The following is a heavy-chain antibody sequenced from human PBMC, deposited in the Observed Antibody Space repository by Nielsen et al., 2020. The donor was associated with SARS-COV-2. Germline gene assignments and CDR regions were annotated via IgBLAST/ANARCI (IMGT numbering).Heavy chain of an antibody. D-gene: IGHD6-13*01. J-gene: IGHJ6*02. V-gene: IGHV3-9*01. CDR1: GFTFDDYA. CDR2: ISWNSGSI. CDR3: AKDRSVVAAAGRLGPSPGMDV. Sequence: GGSLRLSCAASGFTFDDYAMHWVRQAPGKGLEWVSGISWNSGSIGYADSVKGRFTISRDNAKNSLYLQMNSLRAEDTALYYCAKDRSVVAAAGRLGPSPGMDVWGQGTTVTVSS.